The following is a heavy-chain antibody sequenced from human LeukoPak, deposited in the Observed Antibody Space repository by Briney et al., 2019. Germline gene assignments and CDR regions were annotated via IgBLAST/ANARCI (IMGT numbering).Heavy chain of an antibody. CDR3: ARVAAYYGSGSYRWFDP. V-gene: IGHV4-34*01. D-gene: IGHD3-10*01. CDR1: GGSFSGYY. CDR2: INHSGST. J-gene: IGHJ5*02. Sequence: SETLSLTCAVYGGSFSGYYWSWIRQPPGKELEWIGEINHSGSTNYNPSLKSRVTISVDTSKNQFSLKLSSVTAADTAVYYCARVAAYYGSGSYRWFDPWGQGTLDTVSS.